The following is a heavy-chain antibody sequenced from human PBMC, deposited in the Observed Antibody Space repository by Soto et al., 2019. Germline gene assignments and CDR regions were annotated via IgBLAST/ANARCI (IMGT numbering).Heavy chain of an antibody. CDR3: ARAGTYDYVWGTYHT. Sequence: QVQLVQSGAEVKKPGASVKVSCKASGYIFTAYYIHWVRQAPGQGLEWMGWINPNGDGTSYSQKFQGRVTTTSDTSISTAYMELTRLRSDDTAVYYCARAGTYDYVWGTYHTWGHGTLVTVSS. CDR2: INPNGDGT. CDR1: GYIFTAYY. V-gene: IGHV1-2*02. J-gene: IGHJ5*01. D-gene: IGHD3-16*02.